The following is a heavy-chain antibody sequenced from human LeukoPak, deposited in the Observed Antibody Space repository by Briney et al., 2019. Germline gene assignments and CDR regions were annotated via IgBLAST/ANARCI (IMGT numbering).Heavy chain of an antibody. CDR3: ARGGLSRYCSSTSCYHEWGYYFDY. CDR2: IIPIFGTA. CDR1: GGTFSSYA. Sequence: GSSVNVSCKASGGTFSSYAISWVRQAPGQGLEWMGGIIPIFGTANYAQKFQGRVTITADESTSTAYMELSSLRSEDTAVYYCARGGLSRYCSSTSCYHEWGYYFDYWGQGTLVTVSS. V-gene: IGHV1-69*01. D-gene: IGHD2-2*01. J-gene: IGHJ4*02.